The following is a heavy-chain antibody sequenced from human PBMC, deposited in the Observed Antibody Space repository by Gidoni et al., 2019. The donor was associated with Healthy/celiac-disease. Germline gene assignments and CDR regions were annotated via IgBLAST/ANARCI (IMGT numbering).Heavy chain of an antibody. D-gene: IGHD2-21*02. Sequence: QVQLQQWGAGLVKPSETLSLTCAVYGGSFSGYYWSWIRQPPGKGLEWIGEINHSGSTNYNPSLKSRVTISVDTSKNQFSLKLSSVTAADTAVYYCARGWGQGYGGNSGYWGQGTLVTVSS. CDR1: GGSFSGYY. V-gene: IGHV4-34*01. CDR2: INHSGST. CDR3: ARGWGQGYGGNSGY. J-gene: IGHJ4*02.